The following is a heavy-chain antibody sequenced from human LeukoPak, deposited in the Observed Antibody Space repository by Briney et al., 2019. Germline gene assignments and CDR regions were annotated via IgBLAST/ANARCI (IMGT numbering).Heavy chain of an antibody. V-gene: IGHV4-59*01. D-gene: IGHD5-24*01. Sequence: SETLSLTCIVSGGSISPFYWSWIRQPPGKGLEWIGYIYYSGSTNYNPSLNSRVTISVDTSKNQFSLKLNSVTAADTAVYYCARAGRDGYNLFHYWGQGTLVTVSS. CDR3: ARAGRDGYNLFHY. CDR1: GGSISPFY. CDR2: IYYSGST. J-gene: IGHJ4*02.